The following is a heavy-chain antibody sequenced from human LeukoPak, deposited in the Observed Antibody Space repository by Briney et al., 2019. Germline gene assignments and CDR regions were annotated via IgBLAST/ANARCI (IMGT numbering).Heavy chain of an antibody. V-gene: IGHV1-46*01. D-gene: IGHD3-9*01. Sequence: EASVTVSCKASGCTFTSYYMHWVRQAPGQGLEWMGIINPSGGSTSYAQKFQGRVTMTRDTSTSTVYMELSSLRSEDTAVYYCARDLREYYDILTGLNYYYGMDVWGQGTTVTVSS. CDR1: GCTFTSYY. J-gene: IGHJ6*02. CDR3: ARDLREYYDILTGLNYYYGMDV. CDR2: INPSGGST.